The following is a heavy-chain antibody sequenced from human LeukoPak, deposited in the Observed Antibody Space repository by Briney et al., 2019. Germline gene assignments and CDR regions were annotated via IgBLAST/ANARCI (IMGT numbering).Heavy chain of an antibody. Sequence: KPSETLSLTCTVSGGSITSYYWSWIRQPPEKGLEWIGYIYYSGSTNYNPSLKGRVTISADMSKNQFSLKLTSVTAADTAVYYCASAVTGTYGTFDIWGPGTMVTVFS. CDR1: GGSITSYY. J-gene: IGHJ3*02. V-gene: IGHV4-59*08. CDR3: ASAVTGTYGTFDI. CDR2: IYYSGST. D-gene: IGHD1/OR15-1a*01.